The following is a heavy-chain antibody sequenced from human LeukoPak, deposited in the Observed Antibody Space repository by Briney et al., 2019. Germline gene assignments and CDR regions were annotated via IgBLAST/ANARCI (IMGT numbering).Heavy chain of an antibody. D-gene: IGHD3-22*01. CDR1: GGSISSYY. CDR3: ARDTYYYDSSGYYRLGY. CDR2: IYTSGST. Sequence: PSETLSLTCTVSGGSISSYYWSWIRQPAGKGLEWIGRIYTSGSTNYNPSLKSRVTMSVDTSKNQFSLKLSSVTAADTAVYYCARDTYYYDSSGYYRLGYWGQGTLVTVSS. J-gene: IGHJ4*02. V-gene: IGHV4-4*07.